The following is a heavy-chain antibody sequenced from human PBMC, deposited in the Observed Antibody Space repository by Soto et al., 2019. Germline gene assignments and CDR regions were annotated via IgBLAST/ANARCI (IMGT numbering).Heavy chain of an antibody. D-gene: IGHD3-22*01. CDR3: ARDPYTLDSSGYYRLFDY. CDR1: GFTFSSYS. V-gene: IGHV3-21*01. CDR2: ISSSSSYI. Sequence: PGGSLRLSCAASGFTFSSYSMNWVRQAPGKGLEWVSSISSSSSYIYYADSVKGRFTISRDNAKNSLYLQMNSLRAEDTAVYYCARDPYTLDSSGYYRLFDYWGQGTLVTVSS. J-gene: IGHJ4*02.